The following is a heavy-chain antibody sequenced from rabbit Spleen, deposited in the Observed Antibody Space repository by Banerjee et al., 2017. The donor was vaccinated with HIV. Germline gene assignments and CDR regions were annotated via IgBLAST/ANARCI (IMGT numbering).Heavy chain of an antibody. Sequence: QSLEESGGDLVKPGASLTLTCTASGFSFSYSDYMCWVRQAPGKGLEWIACIDTGSSGFTYFASWAKGRFTISKTSSTTVTLQMTSLTAGDTATYFCARDSGTSFSSYGMDLWGPGTLVTVS. CDR1: GFSFSYSDY. V-gene: IGHV1S40*01. CDR2: IDTGSSGFT. CDR3: ARDSGTSFSSYGMDL. J-gene: IGHJ6*01. D-gene: IGHD8-1*01.